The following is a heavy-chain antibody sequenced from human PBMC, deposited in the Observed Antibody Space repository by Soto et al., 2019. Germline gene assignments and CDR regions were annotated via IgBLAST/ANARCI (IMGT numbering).Heavy chain of an antibody. CDR3: ARCRIYLWLRSLNYYYGMDV. J-gene: IGHJ6*02. D-gene: IGHD5-18*01. CDR1: GGSFSGYY. V-gene: IGHV4-34*01. Sequence: SETLSLTCAVYGGSFSGYYWSWIRQPPGKGLEWIGEINHSGSTNYNPSLKSRVTISVDTSKNQFSLKLSSVTAADTAVYYCARCRIYLWLRSLNYYYGMDVWGQGTTVTVSS. CDR2: INHSGST.